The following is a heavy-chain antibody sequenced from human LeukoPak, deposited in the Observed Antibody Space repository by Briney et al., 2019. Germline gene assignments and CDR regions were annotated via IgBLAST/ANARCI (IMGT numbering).Heavy chain of an antibody. CDR1: GSRFANYW. CDR2: IYPADSDI. D-gene: IGHD5-24*01. Sequence: GESLKISCKGSGSRFANYWIGWVRQIRGQGLEWMGIIYPADSDIRYSPAFQGQVTISADKSINTAYLQWTSLKASDTAMYYCARRKGDGYNSPFDYWGQGTLVTVSS. J-gene: IGHJ4*02. CDR3: ARRKGDGYNSPFDY. V-gene: IGHV5-51*01.